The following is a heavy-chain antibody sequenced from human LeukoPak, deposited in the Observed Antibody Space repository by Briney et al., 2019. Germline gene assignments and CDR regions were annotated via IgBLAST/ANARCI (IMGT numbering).Heavy chain of an antibody. V-gene: IGHV4-61*02. J-gene: IGHJ6*03. CDR3: ARLIVATIRSHLEYYYYYYMDV. CDR1: GGSISSGSYY. CDR2: IYTSGST. D-gene: IGHD5-12*01. Sequence: SETLSLTCTVSGGSISSGSYYWSWIRQPAGKGLEWIGRIYTSGSTNYNPSLKSRVTISVDTSKNQFSLKLSSVTAADTAVYYCARLIVATIRSHLEYYYYYYMDVWGKGTTVTISS.